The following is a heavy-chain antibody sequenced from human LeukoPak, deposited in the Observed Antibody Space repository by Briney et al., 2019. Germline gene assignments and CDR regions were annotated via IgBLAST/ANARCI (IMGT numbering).Heavy chain of an antibody. Sequence: GGSLRLSCAASGFTFSSYAMHWVRQASGKGLEYVSAISSNGGSTYYANSVKGRFTISRDNSKNTLYLQMGSLRAEDMAVYYCARGHPDDFWSGYHHYWGQGTLVTVSS. D-gene: IGHD3-3*01. CDR2: ISSNGGST. V-gene: IGHV3-64*01. CDR1: GFTFSSYA. J-gene: IGHJ4*02. CDR3: ARGHPDDFWSGYHHY.